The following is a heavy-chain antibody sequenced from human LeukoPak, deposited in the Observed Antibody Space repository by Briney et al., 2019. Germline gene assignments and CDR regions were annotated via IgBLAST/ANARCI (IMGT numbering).Heavy chain of an antibody. J-gene: IGHJ4*02. Sequence: GGSLRLSCAASGFTFSNYAMSWVRQAPGKGLEWVSSISGTGGSTYYADSVKGRFTISRDNSNNTLFLQMNSLRAEDTAVYYCAKVRAGHYFDYWGQGTLVTVSS. CDR2: ISGTGGST. D-gene: IGHD6-13*01. CDR3: AKVRAGHYFDY. V-gene: IGHV3-23*01. CDR1: GFTFSNYA.